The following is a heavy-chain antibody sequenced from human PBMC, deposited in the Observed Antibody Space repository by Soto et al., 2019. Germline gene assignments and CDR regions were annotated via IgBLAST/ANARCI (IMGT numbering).Heavy chain of an antibody. D-gene: IGHD5-12*01. Sequence: EVQLLESGGGLVQPGGSLRLSCAASGFTFSIYAMSWVRQAPGKGLEWVSGISGSGDSTYYADSVKGRFTISRDNSKNTLYQQMNSLRAEDTAVYDCAKREGYGVVDYWGQGTLVAVSS. CDR1: GFTFSIYA. V-gene: IGHV3-23*01. CDR3: AKREGYGVVDY. J-gene: IGHJ4*02. CDR2: ISGSGDST.